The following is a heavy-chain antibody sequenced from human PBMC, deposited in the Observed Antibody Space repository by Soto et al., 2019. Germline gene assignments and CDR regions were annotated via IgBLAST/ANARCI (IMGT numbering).Heavy chain of an antibody. CDR2: IYYSGST. V-gene: IGHV4-39*01. D-gene: IGHD3-3*01. Sequence: SDTLSHTCTVSGRSISRSSYYWGWIRQPPGKGLEWIGSIYYSGSTHYSPSLKSRVTISVDTSKNQFSLNLTSVSAEDTAVYYCARTSLTIFGPSNDYYGMCVCGLGTTVTVSS. CDR1: GRSISRSSYY. J-gene: IGHJ6*02. CDR3: ARTSLTIFGPSNDYYGMCV.